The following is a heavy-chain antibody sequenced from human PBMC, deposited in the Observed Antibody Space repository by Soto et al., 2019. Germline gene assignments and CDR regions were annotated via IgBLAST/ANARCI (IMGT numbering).Heavy chain of an antibody. CDR3: ARDGDYYGSGSYWPGMGYYYYYYGMDV. D-gene: IGHD3-10*01. CDR2: INPNSGGT. Sequence: GXSVKVSCKASGYTFTGYYMHWVRQAPVQGLEWMGWINPNSGGTNYAQKFQGRVTMTRDTSISTAYMELSRLRSDDTAVYYCARDGDYYGSGSYWPGMGYYYYYYGMDVWGQGTTVTVSS. V-gene: IGHV1-2*02. J-gene: IGHJ6*02. CDR1: GYTFTGYY.